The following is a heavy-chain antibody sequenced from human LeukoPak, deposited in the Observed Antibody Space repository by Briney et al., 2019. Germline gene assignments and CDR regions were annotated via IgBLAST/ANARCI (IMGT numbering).Heavy chain of an antibody. CDR3: ARDEASNFGSGNAFDI. CDR1: GYTFTTYA. J-gene: IGHJ3*02. V-gene: IGHV1-3*01. CDR2: INAGNGDA. Sequence: ASVKVSCKASGYTFTTYAIHWVRQAPGRSLEWMGRINAGNGDAKYSQNFHDRITITRDTSASTVYMELTSLRSEDTAVYYCARDEASNFGSGNAFDIWGQGTMVTVSS. D-gene: IGHD3-10*01.